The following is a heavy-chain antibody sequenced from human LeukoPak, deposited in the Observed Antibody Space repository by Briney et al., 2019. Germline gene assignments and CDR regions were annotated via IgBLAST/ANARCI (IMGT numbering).Heavy chain of an antibody. D-gene: IGHD5-12*01. CDR1: GFTVSSNY. Sequence: GGSLRLSCAASGFTVSSNYMSWVRQAPGKGLEWVSVIYSGGSTYYADSVKGRFTISRDNSENTLYLQMNSLRAEDTAVYYCAREYRDAFDIWGQGTMVTVSS. CDR3: AREYRDAFDI. J-gene: IGHJ3*02. CDR2: IYSGGST. V-gene: IGHV3-53*01.